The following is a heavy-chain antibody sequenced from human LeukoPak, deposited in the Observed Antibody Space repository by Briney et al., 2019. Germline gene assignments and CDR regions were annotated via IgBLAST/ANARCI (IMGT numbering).Heavy chain of an antibody. CDR2: IYTSGST. CDR1: GGSISSGTYY. D-gene: IGHD6-13*01. J-gene: IGHJ4*02. Sequence: SQTLSLTCTVSGGSISSGTYYWSWIRQPAGKGLEWIGRIYTSGSTNYNPSLKSRVTISVDTSKNQFSLKLSSVTAADTAVYYCASALVAAAGTFDYWGQGTLVTVSS. CDR3: ASALVAAAGTFDY. V-gene: IGHV4-61*02.